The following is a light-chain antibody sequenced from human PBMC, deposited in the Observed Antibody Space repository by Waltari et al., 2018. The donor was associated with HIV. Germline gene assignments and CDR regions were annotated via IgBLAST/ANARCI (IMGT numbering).Light chain of an antibody. CDR1: SSNIGSNP. CDR2: TNN. CDR3: AAWDDSLNGWV. Sequence: QSVLTQPPSASGTPGQRVTISCSGSSSNIGSNPVNWYHQLPGTAPKLLIYTNNLRPAGVPDRFSGAKSGTSAALAISGLQSEDEADYYCAAWDDSLNGWVFGGGTKLTVL. J-gene: IGLJ3*02. V-gene: IGLV1-44*01.